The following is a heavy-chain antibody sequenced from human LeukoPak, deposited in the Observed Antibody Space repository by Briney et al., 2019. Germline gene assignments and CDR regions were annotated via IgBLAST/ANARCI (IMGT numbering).Heavy chain of an antibody. Sequence: SETLSLTCTVSGGSISSYYWSWIRQPPGKGLEWIGYIYYSGSTNYNPSLKSRVTISVDTSKNQFSLKLSSVTAADTAVYYCARGYPDIVVVVAPRRDYFDYWGQGTLVTVSS. CDR1: GGSISSYY. D-gene: IGHD2-15*01. J-gene: IGHJ4*02. V-gene: IGHV4-59*12. CDR2: IYYSGST. CDR3: ARGYPDIVVVVAPRRDYFDY.